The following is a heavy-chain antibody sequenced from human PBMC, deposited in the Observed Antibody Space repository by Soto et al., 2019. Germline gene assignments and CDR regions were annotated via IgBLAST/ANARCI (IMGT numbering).Heavy chain of an antibody. D-gene: IGHD6-19*01. CDR2: INHSGST. Sequence: PSETLSLTCAVYGGSFSGYYWSWFRQPPGKGLEWIGEINHSGSTNYNPSLKSRVTISVDTSKNQFSLKLSSVTAADTAVYYCARKRNTGWYFDYWGQGTLVTVS. V-gene: IGHV4-34*01. CDR3: ARKRNTGWYFDY. J-gene: IGHJ4*02. CDR1: GGSFSGYY.